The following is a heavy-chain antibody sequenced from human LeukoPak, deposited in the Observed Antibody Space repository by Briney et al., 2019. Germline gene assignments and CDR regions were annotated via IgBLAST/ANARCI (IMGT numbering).Heavy chain of an antibody. CDR1: GYNFITIA. J-gene: IGHJ6*03. D-gene: IGHD5-24*01. CDR3: ARGGPWVVATINDYYLDV. V-gene: IGHV1-18*01. CDR2: SSAYNGDG. Sequence: ASVKVSCQASGYNFITIATSWVRQAPGQGLEWMGWSSAYNGDGNFVQKFQGRVTMTTDTSTNTAYMELRSLRYDDTAVYYCARGGPWVVATINDYYLDVWGKGTTVAVSS.